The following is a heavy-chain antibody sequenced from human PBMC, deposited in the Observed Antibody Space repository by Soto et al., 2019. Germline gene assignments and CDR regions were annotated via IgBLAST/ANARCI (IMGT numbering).Heavy chain of an antibody. CDR1: GGSISTYY. J-gene: IGHJ4*02. CDR2: IYYDGST. V-gene: IGHV4-59*12. CDR3: ARDKITGLFDY. D-gene: IGHD2-8*02. Sequence: SETLSLTCTVSGGSISTYYWSWIRQPPGKGLEWIGYIYYDGSTNYNPSLKSRVTISVDTSKNQFSLKLTSVTAADTAVYYCARDKITGLFDYWGQGTLVTVSS.